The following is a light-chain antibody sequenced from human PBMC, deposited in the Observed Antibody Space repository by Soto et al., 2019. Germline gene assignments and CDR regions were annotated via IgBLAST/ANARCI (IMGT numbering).Light chain of an antibody. CDR2: QDD. CDR3: FSFTTTSTHV. J-gene: IGLJ1*01. CDR1: KLGDTY. Sequence: SYELTQPPSVSVSPGQTASITCSGDKLGDTYVHWYQHKAGQSPVLVIYQDDNRPSGIPERFSGSNSGNTAYLTISGLQVEDEAEYFCFSFTTTSTHVFGTGTKLTVL. V-gene: IGLV3-1*01.